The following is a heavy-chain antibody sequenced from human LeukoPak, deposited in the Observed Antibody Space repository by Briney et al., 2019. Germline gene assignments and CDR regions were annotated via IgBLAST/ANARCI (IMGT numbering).Heavy chain of an antibody. CDR1: GFTFSSYG. Sequence: GRSLRLSCAASGFTFSSYGMHWVRQAPGKGLEWVAVIWYDGSNKYYADSVKGRFTISRDNSKNTLYLQMNSLRGEDTAVYYCARDVDTYYYYYGMDVWGQGTTVTVSS. CDR2: IWYDGSNK. D-gene: IGHD5-18*01. J-gene: IGHJ6*02. V-gene: IGHV3-33*01. CDR3: ARDVDTYYYYYGMDV.